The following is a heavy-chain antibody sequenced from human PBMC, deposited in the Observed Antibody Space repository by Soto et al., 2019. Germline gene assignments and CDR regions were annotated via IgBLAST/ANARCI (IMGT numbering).Heavy chain of an antibody. CDR1: GFSFSVFA. CDR2: ISGSGGST. V-gene: IGHV3-23*01. D-gene: IGHD3-16*01. Sequence: EVDLLESGGGLAQPGGSRRLSCAASGFSFSVFAMSGVGQAPGKGLEWVSRISGSGGSTYYADSVKGRFTISRDNSKNMLYLQMNSLRGEDTAVYYCAKDWSGGAFDVWGQGTMVIVSS. J-gene: IGHJ3*01. CDR3: AKDWSGGAFDV.